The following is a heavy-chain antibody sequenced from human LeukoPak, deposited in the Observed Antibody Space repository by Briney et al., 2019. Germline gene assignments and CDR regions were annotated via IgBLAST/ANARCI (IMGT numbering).Heavy chain of an antibody. CDR2: IYSGGST. Sequence: GGSLRLSCAASGFTVSSNYMSWVRQAPGKGLEWVSVIYSGGSTYYADSVKGRFTISRDNSKNTLYLQMNSLRAEDTAVYYCAREGIGRDGFTDYWGQGTLVTVSS. CDR1: GFTVSSNY. V-gene: IGHV3-66*01. CDR3: AREGIGRDGFTDY. D-gene: IGHD2-15*01. J-gene: IGHJ4*02.